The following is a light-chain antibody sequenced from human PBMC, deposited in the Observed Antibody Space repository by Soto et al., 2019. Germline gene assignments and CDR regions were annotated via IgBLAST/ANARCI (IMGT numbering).Light chain of an antibody. V-gene: IGKV2-30*01. CDR3: MQGTHWPYT. Sequence: DVVMTQSPLSLPVTLGQPASISCRSSQSLVDSDGNTYLNWFQQGPGQSPRRLIYKVSNRDSGVPDRFSGSVSGADFTLKISRVEAEDVGVYYCMQGTHWPYTFGPGTKLEIK. J-gene: IGKJ2*01. CDR2: KVS. CDR1: QSLVDSDGNTY.